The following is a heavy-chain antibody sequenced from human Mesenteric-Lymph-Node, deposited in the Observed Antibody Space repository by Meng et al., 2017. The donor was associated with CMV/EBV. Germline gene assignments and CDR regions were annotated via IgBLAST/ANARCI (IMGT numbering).Heavy chain of an antibody. CDR1: GGSISSSSYY. Sequence: SETLSLTCTVSGGSISSSSYYWGWIRQPPGKGLEWIGSIYYSGSTYYNPSLKSRVTISVDTSKNQFSLKLSSVTAADTAVYYCARRNDDILTGYYGYYGMDVWGQGITVTVSS. D-gene: IGHD3-9*01. V-gene: IGHV4-39*01. CDR2: IYYSGST. J-gene: IGHJ6*02. CDR3: ARRNDDILTGYYGYYGMDV.